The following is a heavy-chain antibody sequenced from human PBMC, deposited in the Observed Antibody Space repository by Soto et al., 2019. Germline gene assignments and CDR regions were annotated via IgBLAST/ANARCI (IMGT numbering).Heavy chain of an antibody. CDR2: ISHSGST. Sequence: PVTPCDPYTVSDNDLNSLRVLNQVHRNPGKALEWIGQISHSGSTNYNPSLTSPVNKTLDKSKKHSTLKLASVTAADTAVYSCASRHLWSGSWTGTILDYWGQGTLVTVSS. CDR3: ASRHLWSGSWTGTILDY. CDR1: DNDLNSLRV. V-gene: IGHV4-4*01. D-gene: IGHD3-3*02. J-gene: IGHJ4*02.